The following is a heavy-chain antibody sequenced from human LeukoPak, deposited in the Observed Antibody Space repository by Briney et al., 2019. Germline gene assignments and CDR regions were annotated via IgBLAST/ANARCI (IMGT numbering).Heavy chain of an antibody. D-gene: IGHD5-18*01. Sequence: ASVKVSCKTSGYTFTNYGISWVRQAPGQGLEWMGWMNTDSGNTGYAQKFQGRVTMTRNTSISTAYMQLSSLRSEDTAVYYCARGRGKYSSLDYWGQGTLVTVSS. CDR1: GYTFTNYG. CDR2: MNTDSGNT. V-gene: IGHV1-8*02. CDR3: ARGRGKYSSLDY. J-gene: IGHJ4*02.